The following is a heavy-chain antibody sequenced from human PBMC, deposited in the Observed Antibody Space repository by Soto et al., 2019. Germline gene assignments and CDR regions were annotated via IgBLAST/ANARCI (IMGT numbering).Heavy chain of an antibody. CDR3: ARGPPDYDFWSGYYRREPFDF. CDR2: INPNSGGT. V-gene: IGHV1-2*02. Sequence: SVKVSCEASGYAFTVYYMHWVREAHVQGLERMGWINPNSGGTNYAQKFQGRVTMTRDTSISTAYMELSRLRSDDAAVYYCARGPPDYDFWSGYYRREPFDFWGHGTLVTVHS. CDR1: GYAFTVYY. J-gene: IGHJ4*01. D-gene: IGHD3-3*01.